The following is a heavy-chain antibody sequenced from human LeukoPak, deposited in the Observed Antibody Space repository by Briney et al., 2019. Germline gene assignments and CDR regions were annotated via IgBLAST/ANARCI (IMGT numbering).Heavy chain of an antibody. D-gene: IGHD3-16*01. CDR2: IYYTGSI. CDR1: GGSMSSYY. Sequence: SETLSLTCTVSGGSMSSYYWIWIRQPPGKGLEWIGYIYYTGSINYNPSLKSRVTISVETYKNQFSLKLSSVTAADTAVYYCARAGAGNEYVGLFDYWGQGTLVTVSS. CDR3: ARAGAGNEYVGLFDY. V-gene: IGHV4-59*01. J-gene: IGHJ4*02.